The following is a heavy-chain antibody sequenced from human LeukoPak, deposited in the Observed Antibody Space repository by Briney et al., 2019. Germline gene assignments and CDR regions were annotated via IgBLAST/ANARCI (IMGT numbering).Heavy chain of an antibody. V-gene: IGHV1-2*02. CDR3: ARDVHGDYGSGWFDP. J-gene: IGHJ5*02. D-gene: IGHD4-17*01. CDR1: GYTFTGYY. CDR2: IYPNSGAT. Sequence: ASVKVSCKASGYTFTGYYMHWVRQAPGQGLEWMGWIYPNSGATKYAQKFQGRVTMTRDTSISTAYMELSGLRSDDTAVYYCARDVHGDYGSGWFDPWGQGTLVSVSP.